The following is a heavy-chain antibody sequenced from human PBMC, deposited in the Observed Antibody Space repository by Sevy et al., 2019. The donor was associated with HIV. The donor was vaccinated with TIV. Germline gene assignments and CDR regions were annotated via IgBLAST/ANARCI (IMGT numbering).Heavy chain of an antibody. V-gene: IGHV1-69*13. CDR3: AKGMEFSLTLNQVPLTAFES. CDR1: GGTFSNHI. D-gene: IGHD3-16*02. J-gene: IGHJ4*02. Sequence: GASVKVSCQTSGGTFSNHIINWVRQAPGHKLEWVGGILPIFGTTNYEQKFRGGVTVTADDSTSTVNMELSRLKSDDTAFYYCAKGMEFSLTLNQVPLTAFESWGQGTLVTVSS. CDR2: ILPIFGTT.